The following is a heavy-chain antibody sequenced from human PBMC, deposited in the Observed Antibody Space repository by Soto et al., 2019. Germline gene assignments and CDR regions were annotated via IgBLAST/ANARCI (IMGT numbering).Heavy chain of an antibody. CDR1: GYIFTAYS. CDR2: VNPSGGST. V-gene: IGHV1-46*01. CDR3: AREENCSDGVCYSEYFQR. Sequence: ASVKVSCKASGYIFTAYSMHWVRQAPGQGLEWMGVVNPSGGSTNYAQRFQGRITMTRDTSTSTVYMDLKFLTSEDTAVYYCAREENCSDGVCYSEYFQRWGQGTPVTVSS. D-gene: IGHD2-15*01. J-gene: IGHJ1*01.